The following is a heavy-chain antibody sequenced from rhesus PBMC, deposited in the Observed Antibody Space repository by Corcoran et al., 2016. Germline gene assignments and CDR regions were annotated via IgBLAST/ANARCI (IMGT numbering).Heavy chain of an antibody. Sequence: QVQLQESGPGLVKPSETLSLTCSVSGGSISRNYWSWIRQAPVTGLEWIGYISGSGNTYYSPSLKSRVTLSVDTSKNHYSLKLSSVTAADTAVYYCARINTVTAHFDYWGQGVLVTVSS. J-gene: IGHJ4*01. V-gene: IGHV4S11*01. CDR1: GGSISRNY. CDR2: ISGSGNT. CDR3: ARINTVTAHFDY. D-gene: IGHD4-23*01.